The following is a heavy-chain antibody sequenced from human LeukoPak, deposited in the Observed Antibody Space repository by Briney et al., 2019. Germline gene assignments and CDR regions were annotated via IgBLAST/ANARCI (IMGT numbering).Heavy chain of an antibody. CDR2: ISSSSSYI. D-gene: IGHD1-26*01. Sequence: GGSLRLSCAASGFTFSSYSMNWVRQAPGKGLEWVSSISSSSSYIYYADSVKGRFTISRDNAKNLLYLQMNSLRAEDTAVYYCARDPYSGGYGDYYYYYMDVWGKGTTVTISS. CDR1: GFTFSSYS. CDR3: ARDPYSGGYGDYYYYYMDV. J-gene: IGHJ6*03. V-gene: IGHV3-21*01.